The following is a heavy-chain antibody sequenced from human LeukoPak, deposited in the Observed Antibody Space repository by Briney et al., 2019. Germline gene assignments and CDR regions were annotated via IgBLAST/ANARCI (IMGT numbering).Heavy chain of an antibody. D-gene: IGHD3-10*01. V-gene: IGHV4-39*07. CDR2: IYYSGGI. CDR3: ARGMVRGGNVDY. Sequence: SETLSLTCTVSVGSISSSSYYWVWIRQPPGKGLEWIGSIYYSGGIYYNPSLNSRGTISVDTSKNQLSLKLSSVTAADTAVYYCARGMVRGGNVDYWGQGTLVTVSS. J-gene: IGHJ4*02. CDR1: VGSISSSSYY.